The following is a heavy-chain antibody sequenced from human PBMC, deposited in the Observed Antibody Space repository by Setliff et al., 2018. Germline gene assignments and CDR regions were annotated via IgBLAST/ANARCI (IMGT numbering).Heavy chain of an antibody. V-gene: IGHV4-59*01. J-gene: IGHJ4*02. Sequence: SETLSLTCTVSGGPFSGASIWSWIRQPPGKGLEFIGYVYHRGTAKYDPSLESRAIMSVDASKNEISLKLKSVTAADTAVYYCAKGGTYRYFDFWGQGALVTVS. D-gene: IGHD1-1*01. CDR2: VYHRGTA. CDR3: AKGGTYRYFDF. CDR1: GGPFSGAS.